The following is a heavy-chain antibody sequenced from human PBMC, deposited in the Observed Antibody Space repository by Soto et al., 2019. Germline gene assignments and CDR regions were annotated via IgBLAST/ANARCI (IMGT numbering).Heavy chain of an antibody. CDR2: ISAYNGNT. CDR3: ARDWPGDTAMVAPYGMDV. D-gene: IGHD5-18*01. J-gene: IGHJ6*02. Sequence: ASVKVSCKASVYTFTSSGISWVRQAPGQGLEWMGWISAYNGNTNYAQKLQGRVTMTTDTSTSTAYMELRSLRSDDTAVYYCARDWPGDTAMVAPYGMDVWGQGTTVTVSS. V-gene: IGHV1-18*01. CDR1: VYTFTSSG.